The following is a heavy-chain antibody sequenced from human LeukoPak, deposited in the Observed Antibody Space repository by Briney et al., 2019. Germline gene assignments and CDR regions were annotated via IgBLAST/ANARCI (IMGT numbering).Heavy chain of an antibody. CDR1: GFTVSSNC. J-gene: IGHJ4*02. Sequence: GGSLRLSCAASGFTVSSNCMSWVRQAPGKGLEWVSVIYSGGSTYYSDSVKGRFTISRHNSKNTLYLQMNSLRAEDTAVYYCRTYYYDSSGYTTLDYWGQGTLVTVSS. D-gene: IGHD3-22*01. CDR3: RTYYYDSSGYTTLDY. CDR2: IYSGGST. V-gene: IGHV3-53*04.